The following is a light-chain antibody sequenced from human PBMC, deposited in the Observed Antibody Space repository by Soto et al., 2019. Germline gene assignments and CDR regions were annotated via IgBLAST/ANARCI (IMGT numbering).Light chain of an antibody. Sequence: QSALTQPASVSGSPGQSITISCTGSSTDVGGYDYVSWCQQHPGKTPKLIIFEVNNRPSGVSNRFSGSKSGNTASLTISGLQAEDEAEYYCFSYTSTGPWVFGGGTKLTVL. J-gene: IGLJ3*02. CDR3: FSYTSTGPWV. V-gene: IGLV2-14*01. CDR2: EVN. CDR1: STDVGGYDY.